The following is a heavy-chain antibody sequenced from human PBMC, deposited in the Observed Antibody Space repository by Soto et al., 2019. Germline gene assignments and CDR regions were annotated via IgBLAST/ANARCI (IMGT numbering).Heavy chain of an antibody. CDR2: ISYDGSNK. CDR3: AREGNLAAAGPLDYYGMDV. V-gene: IGHV3-30-3*01. Sequence: GGSLRLSCAASGFTFSSYAMHWVRQAPGKGLEWVAVISYDGSNKYYADSVKGRFTISRDNSKNTLYLQMNSLRAEDTAVYYCAREGNLAAAGPLDYYGMDVWGQGTTVTVSS. CDR1: GFTFSSYA. J-gene: IGHJ6*02. D-gene: IGHD6-13*01.